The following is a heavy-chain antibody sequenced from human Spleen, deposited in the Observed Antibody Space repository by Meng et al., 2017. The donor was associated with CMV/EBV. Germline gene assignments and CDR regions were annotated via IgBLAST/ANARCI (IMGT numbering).Heavy chain of an antibody. CDR1: GFTFSGFA. CDR3: ARDLQRVGANVYYYYYGVDA. CDR2: TSHDGSKK. D-gene: IGHD1-26*01. V-gene: IGHV3-30-3*01. J-gene: IGHJ6*02. Sequence: GESLKISCAASGFTFSGFAMHWVRQAPGKGLEWVAFTSHDGSKKFYADSVRGRFTISRDISENTLYLQMNSLRAEDSAVYFCARDLQRVGANVYYYYYGVDAWGQGTTVTVSS.